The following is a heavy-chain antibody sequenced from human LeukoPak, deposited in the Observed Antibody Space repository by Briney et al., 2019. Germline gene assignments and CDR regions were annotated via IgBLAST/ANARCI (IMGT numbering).Heavy chain of an antibody. J-gene: IGHJ6*02. Sequence: GGSLRLSCAASGFTFSDHYMSWIRQAPGKGLEWVSYISTSGSSICYADSVQGRFTISRDNAKNSLFLQMNSLTAEDTAVYYCARDLSRGVNYYALDVWGQGTTVTVSS. CDR2: ISTSGSSI. V-gene: IGHV3-11*01. D-gene: IGHD2-15*01. CDR3: ARDLSRGVNYYALDV. CDR1: GFTFSDHY.